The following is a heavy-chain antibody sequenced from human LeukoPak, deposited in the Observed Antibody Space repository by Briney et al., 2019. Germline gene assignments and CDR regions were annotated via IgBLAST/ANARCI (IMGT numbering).Heavy chain of an antibody. Sequence: PGGSLRLSCVASGFSFSTSWTHWVRQDAGGGLVWVSRISGDGTTTTYADSVKGRFTISRDNAKNTVFLQMNSLSTEDTAVYYCARGGSPFYWGQGSLVTVSP. J-gene: IGHJ4*02. CDR2: ISGDGTTT. CDR1: GFSFSTSW. V-gene: IGHV3-74*01. D-gene: IGHD3-10*01. CDR3: ARGGSPFY.